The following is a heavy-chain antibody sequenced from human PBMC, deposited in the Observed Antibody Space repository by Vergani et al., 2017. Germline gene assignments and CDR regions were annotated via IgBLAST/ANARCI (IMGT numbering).Heavy chain of an antibody. CDR2: IYHSGST. Sequence: QVQLQESGPGLVKPSETLSLTCAVSGYSISSGYYWGWILQPPGKGLEWIGSIYHSGSTYYNPSLKSRVTISVDTSKNQFSLKLSSVTAADTAVYYCASSRILYYYGMDVWGQGTTVTVSS. D-gene: IGHD5-18*01. J-gene: IGHJ6*02. CDR3: ASSRILYYYGMDV. CDR1: GYSISSGYY. V-gene: IGHV4-38-2*01.